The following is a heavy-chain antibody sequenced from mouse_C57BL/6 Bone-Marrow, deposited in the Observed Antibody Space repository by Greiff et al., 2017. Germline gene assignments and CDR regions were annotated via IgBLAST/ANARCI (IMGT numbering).Heavy chain of an antibody. J-gene: IGHJ4*01. CDR3: ARTVYDYCAMDD. D-gene: IGHD1-1*01. CDR1: GYTFTSYW. V-gene: IGHV1-59*01. Sequence: QVQLQQPGAELVRPGTSVKLSCKASGYTFTSYWMHWVKQRPGQGLEWIGVIDPSDSYTNYNQKFKGKATLTVDTSSSTAYMQLSSLTSEDSAVYYCARTVYDYCAMDDWGQGTSVTVSS. CDR2: IDPSDSYT.